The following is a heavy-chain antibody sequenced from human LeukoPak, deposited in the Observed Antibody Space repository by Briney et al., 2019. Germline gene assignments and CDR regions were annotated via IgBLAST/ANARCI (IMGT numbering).Heavy chain of an antibody. CDR1: GGSISSGSYY. V-gene: IGHV4-39*07. Sequence: SETLSLTCTVSGGSISSGSYYWGWIRQPPGKGLEWIGSIYYSGSTYYNPSLKSRVTISVDTSKNQFSLKLSSVTAADTAVYYCARAVYMDVWGKGTTVTISS. J-gene: IGHJ6*03. CDR3: ARAVYMDV. CDR2: IYYSGST. D-gene: IGHD4-17*01.